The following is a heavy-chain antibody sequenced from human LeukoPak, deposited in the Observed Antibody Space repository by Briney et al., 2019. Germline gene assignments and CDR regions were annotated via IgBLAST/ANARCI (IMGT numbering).Heavy chain of an antibody. CDR3: ARFYGSGSYMVDP. J-gene: IGHJ5*02. V-gene: IGHV4-4*02. D-gene: IGHD3-10*01. CDR1: GGSFSSSNW. Sequence: PSETLSLTCAVSGGSFSSSNWWSWVRPPPGKGLGCIGESYRSGSTNYNPSLKSRVTISRDKAKNQFSLKLNSVTAADTAVYYCARFYGSGSYMVDPWGQGTLVTVSS. CDR2: SYRSGST.